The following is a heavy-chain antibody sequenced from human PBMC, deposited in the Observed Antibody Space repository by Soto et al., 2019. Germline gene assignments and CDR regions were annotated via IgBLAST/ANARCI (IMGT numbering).Heavy chain of an antibody. D-gene: IGHD5-18*01. Sequence: QVQLQESGPGLVKPSETLSLTCTVSGGSISSYYWSWIRQPPGKGLEWIGYIYYSGSTNYNPSLKSRVTISVDTSKNQFSLKLSSVTAADTAVYYCARALGYSYGNWCDPWGQGTLVTVSS. CDR2: IYYSGST. V-gene: IGHV4-59*01. CDR1: GGSISSYY. J-gene: IGHJ5*02. CDR3: ARALGYSYGNWCDP.